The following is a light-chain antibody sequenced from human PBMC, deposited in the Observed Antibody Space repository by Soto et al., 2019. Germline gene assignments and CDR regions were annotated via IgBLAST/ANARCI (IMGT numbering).Light chain of an antibody. CDR1: KLGDKY. Sequence: SYELTQPPSVSVSPGQTASITCSGDKLGDKYACWYQQKPGQSPVLVIYQGSKRPSGIPERFSGSNSGNTATLTISGTQAMDEADYYCQAWDSSTGDVFGTGTKLTVL. J-gene: IGLJ1*01. CDR3: QAWDSSTGDV. CDR2: QGS. V-gene: IGLV3-1*01.